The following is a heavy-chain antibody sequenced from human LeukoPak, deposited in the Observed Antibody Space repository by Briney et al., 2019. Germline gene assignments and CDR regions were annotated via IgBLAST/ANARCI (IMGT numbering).Heavy chain of an antibody. CDR1: GFSFTNYC. CDR2: MDPSDSYT. Sequence: GESLKISCKASGFSFTNYCIGWVRQMPGKGLEWMGRMDPSDSYTNYSPSFQGHVTISADKSISTAYLQWNSLKASDTAMYYCARLQMLRGITDAFDIWGQGTMVTVSS. D-gene: IGHD3-10*01. V-gene: IGHV5-10-1*01. CDR3: ARLQMLRGITDAFDI. J-gene: IGHJ3*02.